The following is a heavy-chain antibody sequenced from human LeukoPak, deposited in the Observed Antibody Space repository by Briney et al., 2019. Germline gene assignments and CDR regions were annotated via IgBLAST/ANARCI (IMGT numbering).Heavy chain of an antibody. Sequence: GGSLRLSCAASGFTFSSYAMSWVRQAPGKGLEWVSGISGSAGSTYYADSVKGRFTISRDNSKNTLYLQMNSLRAEDTAVYYCAKGFGVMIVELARLYWGQGTLVTVSS. V-gene: IGHV3-23*01. CDR2: ISGSAGST. J-gene: IGHJ4*02. CDR3: AKGFGVMIVELARLY. CDR1: GFTFSSYA. D-gene: IGHD3-22*01.